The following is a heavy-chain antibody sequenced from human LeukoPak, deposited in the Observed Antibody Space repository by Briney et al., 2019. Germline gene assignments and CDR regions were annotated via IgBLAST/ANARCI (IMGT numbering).Heavy chain of an antibody. V-gene: IGHV3-23*01. J-gene: IGHJ5*02. D-gene: IGHD2-15*01. CDR2: ISGSGGST. Sequence: GGSLRLSCAASGFTFSSYWMSWVRQAPGKGLEWVSAISGSGGSTYYADSVKGRFTISRDNSKNTLYLQMNSLRAEDTAVYHCAKGAVVVAATQKSGWFDPWGQGTLVTVSS. CDR3: AKGAVVVAATQKSGWFDP. CDR1: GFTFSSYW.